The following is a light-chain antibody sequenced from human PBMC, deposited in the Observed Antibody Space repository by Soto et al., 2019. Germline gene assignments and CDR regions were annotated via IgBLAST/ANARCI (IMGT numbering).Light chain of an antibody. CDR1: SSNIGAGYD. J-gene: IGLJ1*01. V-gene: IGLV1-40*01. CDR3: QSYDSGLSGLYV. CDR2: GST. Sequence: QSLLTQPPSVSGAPGQRVTISCTGSSSNIGAGYDVHWYQQFPRTAPKLLIYGSTNRPSGVPDRFSGSRSGTSASLAITGLQAEDEADYYCQSYDSGLSGLYVFGTGTKVTVL.